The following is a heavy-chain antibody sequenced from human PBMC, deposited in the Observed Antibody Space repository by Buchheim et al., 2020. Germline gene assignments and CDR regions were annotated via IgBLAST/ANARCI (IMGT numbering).Heavy chain of an antibody. V-gene: IGHV3-7*03. CDR1: EFTFSSYW. D-gene: IGHD3-10*02. CDR2: INLDGSDK. J-gene: IGHJ4*02. Sequence: EVQLVESGGGLVQPGGSLRLSCAASEFTFSSYWMSWVRQAPGKGLEWVANINLDGSDKNYGDSVKGRFTISRDNAKSSLFLQMNSLRGEDSAVYYCVRAYSYVRHWGRGTL. CDR3: VRAYSYVRH.